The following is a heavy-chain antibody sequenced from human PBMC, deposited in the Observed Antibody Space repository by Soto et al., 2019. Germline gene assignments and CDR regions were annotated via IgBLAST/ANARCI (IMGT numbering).Heavy chain of an antibody. CDR1: CGSFIGYY. CDR2: INHSGIT. Sequence: SSETLSLTCAVYCGSFIGYYWSWILQPPGKGLEWIVEINHSGITNYNPSLKSRVTISVDTSKNQFSLKLSSVTAADTAVYYCASRRRDGYNYRYFDLWGRGTLVTVSS. V-gene: IGHV4-34*01. CDR3: ASRRRDGYNYRYFDL. D-gene: IGHD5-12*01. J-gene: IGHJ2*01.